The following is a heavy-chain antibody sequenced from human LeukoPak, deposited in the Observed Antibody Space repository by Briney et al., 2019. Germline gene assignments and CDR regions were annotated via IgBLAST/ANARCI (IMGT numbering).Heavy chain of an antibody. J-gene: IGHJ4*02. CDR2: ISTSSDYI. Sequence: GGSLRLSCAASGFTFSSYSINWVHQAPGKGLEWVSCISTSSDYIYYAASVKGRFTISRDNSKNTLYLQMNSLRAEDTAVYYCAGGPGTWDYWGQGTLVTVSS. CDR3: AGGPGTWDY. V-gene: IGHV3-21*01. CDR1: GFTFSSYS. D-gene: IGHD6-13*01.